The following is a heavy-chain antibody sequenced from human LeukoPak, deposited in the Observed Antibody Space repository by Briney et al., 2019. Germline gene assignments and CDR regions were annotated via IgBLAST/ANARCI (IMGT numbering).Heavy chain of an antibody. CDR2: MNPNSGNT. CDR1: GYTFTSYD. Sequence: ASVKVSCKASGYTFTSYDINWVRQATGQGLEWMGWMNPNSGNTGYAQKFQSRVTMTRNTSISTAYMELSSLRSEDTAVYYCARGIRSRRGSSRGNWFDPWGQGTLVTVSS. CDR3: ARGIRSRRGSSRGNWFDP. V-gene: IGHV1-8*01. J-gene: IGHJ5*02. D-gene: IGHD6-6*01.